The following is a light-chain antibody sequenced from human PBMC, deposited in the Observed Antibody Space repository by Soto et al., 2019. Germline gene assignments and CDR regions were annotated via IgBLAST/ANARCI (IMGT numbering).Light chain of an antibody. J-gene: IGKJ1*01. CDR3: QQYESFSWT. CDR1: QSISTW. CDR2: DAS. V-gene: IGKV1-5*01. Sequence: DIQMPQSPSTLSASVGDRVTITCRASQSISTWLAWYQHKPGKAPKLLIYDASSLENGVPSTFSGSGSGTEFTLTISSLQPDDFATYYCQQYESFSWTFGQGTKV.